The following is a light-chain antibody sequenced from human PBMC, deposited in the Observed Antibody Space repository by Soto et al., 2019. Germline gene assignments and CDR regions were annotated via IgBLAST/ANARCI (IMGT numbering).Light chain of an antibody. J-gene: IGKJ2*01. CDR2: DVS. CDR1: QSISRW. V-gene: IGKV1-5*01. CDR3: QQYSTHST. Sequence: DIQMTQSPSTLSASVGDRVTITCRASQSISRWLAWYQLKPGKAPKLLIYDVSNLQSGFPSRFSGSGSGTEFTLTIGSLQPDDYAIYYCQQYSTHSTFGQGTKLEI.